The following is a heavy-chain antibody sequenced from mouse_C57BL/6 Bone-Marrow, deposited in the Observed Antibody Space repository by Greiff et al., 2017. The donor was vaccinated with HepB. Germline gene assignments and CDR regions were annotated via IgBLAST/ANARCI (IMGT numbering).Heavy chain of an antibody. Sequence: QVQLQQPGTELVKPGASVKLSCKASGYTFTSYWMHWVKQRPGQGLEWIGNINPSNGGTNYNEKFKSKATLTVDKSSSTAYTQLSSLTSEDSAVYYCARYLTSYYAMDYWGQGTSVTVSS. CDR2: INPSNGGT. CDR3: ARYLTSYYAMDY. D-gene: IGHD5-1*01. J-gene: IGHJ4*01. V-gene: IGHV1-53*01. CDR1: GYTFTSYW.